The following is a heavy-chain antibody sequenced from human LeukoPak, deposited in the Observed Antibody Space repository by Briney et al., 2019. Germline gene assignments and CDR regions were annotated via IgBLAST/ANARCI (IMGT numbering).Heavy chain of an antibody. V-gene: IGHV3-30*18. CDR2: ISYDGSNK. CDR1: GFTFSSYG. J-gene: IGHJ4*02. Sequence: PGGSLRLSCAASGFTFSSYGMHWVRQAPGKGLEWVAVISYDGSNKYYADSVKGRFTISRDNSKNTLYLQMNSLRAEDTAVYYCAKDRWFGELLPLNWGQGTLVTVSS. CDR3: AKDRWFGELLPLN. D-gene: IGHD3-10*01.